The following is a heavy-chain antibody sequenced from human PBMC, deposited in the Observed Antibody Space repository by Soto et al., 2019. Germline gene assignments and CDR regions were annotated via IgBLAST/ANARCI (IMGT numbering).Heavy chain of an antibody. J-gene: IGHJ4*02. CDR1: GFTFDDYA. CDR3: AKDSTFRSRGFDY. Sequence: EVQLVESGGGLVQPGRSLRLSCAASGFTFDDYAMHWVRQAPGKGLEWVSGISWNSGSIGYADSVKGRFTISRDNAKNSLYLQMNSLRAEDTALYYCAKDSTFRSRGFDYWGQGTLVTVSS. CDR2: ISWNSGSI. V-gene: IGHV3-9*01.